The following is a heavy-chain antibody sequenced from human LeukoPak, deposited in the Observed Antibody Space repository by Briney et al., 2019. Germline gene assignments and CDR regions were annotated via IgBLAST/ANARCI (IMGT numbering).Heavy chain of an antibody. D-gene: IGHD1-1*01. Sequence: GGSLRLSCAASGFSLSAYWMTWARQAPGKGLEWVANINRDGSQKNHVDSVKGRFTISRDNAKNSLYLQMNSLRAEDTAVYYCARGGTTGTTVFDYWGQGTLVTVSS. J-gene: IGHJ4*02. CDR3: ARGGTTGTTVFDY. CDR1: GFSLSAYW. V-gene: IGHV3-7*01. CDR2: INRDGSQK.